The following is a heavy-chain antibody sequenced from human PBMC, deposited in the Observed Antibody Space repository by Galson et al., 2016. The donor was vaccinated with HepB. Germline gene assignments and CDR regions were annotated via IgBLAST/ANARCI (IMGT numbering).Heavy chain of an antibody. D-gene: IGHD3-10*01. CDR1: GFTFKFFE. CDR2: TSGSGGTI. CDR3: ARARGDYNPYSFDS. Sequence: SLRLSCAASGFTFKFFEMTWVRQAPGKGLEWVSYTSGSGGTIYYADSVRGRFTISRENAHDSVFLEMNTLRADDTAVYYCARARGDYNPYSFDSWGHGTLVTVSS. J-gene: IGHJ4*01. V-gene: IGHV3-48*03.